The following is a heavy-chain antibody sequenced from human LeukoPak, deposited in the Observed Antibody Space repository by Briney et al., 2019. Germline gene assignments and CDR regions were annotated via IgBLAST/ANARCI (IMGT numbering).Heavy chain of an antibody. CDR3: ARGTRGPHY. Sequence: QTGGSLRLSCAASGFTFSNYWMSWVRQAPGKGLEWVATIKQDGSEKYYVDSVKGRFTISRDNAKNSLYLQMNYLRAEDTAVYYCARGTRGPHYWGQGTLVTVSS. D-gene: IGHD3-16*01. V-gene: IGHV3-7*04. CDR2: IKQDGSEK. CDR1: GFTFSNYW. J-gene: IGHJ4*02.